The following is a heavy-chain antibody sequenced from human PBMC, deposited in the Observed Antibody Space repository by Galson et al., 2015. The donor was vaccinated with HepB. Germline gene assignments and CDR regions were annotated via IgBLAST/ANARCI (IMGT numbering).Heavy chain of an antibody. CDR3: ARDSHCGGYVCYFDY. CDR1: GLTLNRYN. V-gene: IGHV3-21*01. CDR2: ISSGSSYI. J-gene: IGHJ4*02. Sequence: SLRLSCAASGLTLNRYNMNWVRQAPGKGLEWVSSISSGSSYIYYADSVKGRFTTSRDNAKNSLYLQMNSLRAEDTAVYYCARDSHCGGYVCYFDYWGQGTLVTVSS. D-gene: IGHD2-21*01.